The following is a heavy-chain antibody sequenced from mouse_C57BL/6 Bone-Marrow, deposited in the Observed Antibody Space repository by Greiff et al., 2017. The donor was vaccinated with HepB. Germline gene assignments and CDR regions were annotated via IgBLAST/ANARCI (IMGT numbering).Heavy chain of an antibody. V-gene: IGHV1-81*01. CDR3: ARKVGGPMDY. CDR2: IYPRSGNT. D-gene: IGHD1-1*01. CDR1: GYTFTSYG. J-gene: IGHJ4*01. Sequence: QVQLQQSGAELVRPGASVKLSCKASGYTFTSYGISWVKQRTGQGLEWIGEIYPRSGNTYYNEKFKGKATLTADKSSSTAYMELRSLTSEDSAVYFCARKVGGPMDYWGQGTSVTVSS.